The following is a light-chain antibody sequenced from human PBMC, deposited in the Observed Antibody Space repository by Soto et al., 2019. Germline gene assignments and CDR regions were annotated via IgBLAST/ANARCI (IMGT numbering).Light chain of an antibody. J-gene: IGLJ3*02. V-gene: IGLV1-51*01. CDR3: GTWDSSLSAWV. CDR2: DIN. CDR1: SSNIGNNY. Sequence: QSVLTQPPSVSAAPGQKVTISCSGSSSNIGNNYVSWYQQLPGTAPKLLIYDINKRPSGIPDRFSGSESGTSATLGITGLQTGDEADYYCGTWDSSLSAWVFGGGTKLTVL.